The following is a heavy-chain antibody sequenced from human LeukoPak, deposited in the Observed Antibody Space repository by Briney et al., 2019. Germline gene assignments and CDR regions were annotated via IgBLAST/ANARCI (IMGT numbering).Heavy chain of an antibody. Sequence: PGGSLRLSRSASGFTFSSYSMDWVRQAPGKGPEYVSGINNNGGSTQYADSVKGRFTISRDNSKNTVYLQMSSLRPEDTAVYYCVKAKVGATFDSWGQGTLVTVSS. D-gene: IGHD1-26*01. CDR1: GFTFSSYS. V-gene: IGHV3-64D*06. CDR2: INNNGGST. CDR3: VKAKVGATFDS. J-gene: IGHJ4*02.